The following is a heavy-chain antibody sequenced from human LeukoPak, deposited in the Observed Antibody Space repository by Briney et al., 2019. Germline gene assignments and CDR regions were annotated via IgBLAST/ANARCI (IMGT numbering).Heavy chain of an antibody. J-gene: IGHJ3*02. CDR3: ARGALPHMIGRAMGAFDI. Sequence: GGSLRLSCAASGFTFSSYEMNWVRQAPGKGLEWVSYISSSGSTIYYADSVKGRFTISRDNAKNSLYLQMNSLRAEDTAVYYCARGALPHMIGRAMGAFDIWGQGTMVTVSS. D-gene: IGHD3-22*01. CDR1: GFTFSSYE. CDR2: ISSSGSTI. V-gene: IGHV3-48*03.